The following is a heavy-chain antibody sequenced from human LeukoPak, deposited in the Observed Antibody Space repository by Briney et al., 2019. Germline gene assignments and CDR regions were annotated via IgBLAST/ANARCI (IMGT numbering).Heavy chain of an antibody. Sequence: ASVKVSCKASGYTFTGYGISWVRQAPGQGLEWMGWISAYNGNTNYAQKLQGRVTMTTDTSTSTAYMELRSLRSDDTAVYYCARGGLAYCGGDCYSVFDPWGRGTLVTVSS. CDR2: ISAYNGNT. V-gene: IGHV1-18*01. CDR1: GYTFTGYG. J-gene: IGHJ5*02. CDR3: ARGGLAYCGGDCYSVFDP. D-gene: IGHD2-21*02.